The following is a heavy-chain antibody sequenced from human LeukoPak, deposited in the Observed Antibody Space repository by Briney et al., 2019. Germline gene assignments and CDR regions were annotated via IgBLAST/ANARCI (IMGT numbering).Heavy chain of an antibody. CDR2: INAGNGNT. J-gene: IGHJ5*02. Sequence: ASVKVSCKASGYTFTSYAMHWVRQAPGQRLEWMGWINAGNGNTKYSQKFQGRVTITRDTSASTAYMELSSLRSEDTAVYYCARDSRYGSGSYYKDGWFDPWGQGTLVTVSS. CDR3: ARDSRYGSGSYYKDGWFDP. CDR1: GYTFTSYA. V-gene: IGHV1-3*01. D-gene: IGHD3-10*01.